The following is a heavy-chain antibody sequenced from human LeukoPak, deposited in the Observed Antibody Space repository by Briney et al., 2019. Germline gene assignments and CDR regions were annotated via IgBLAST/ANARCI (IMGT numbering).Heavy chain of an antibody. V-gene: IGHV3-53*01. CDR3: AKSPGRLVVNSFDY. CDR1: GFTVSSNY. CDR2: IYSGGST. D-gene: IGHD3-22*01. J-gene: IGHJ4*02. Sequence: GGSLRLSCAASGFTVSSNYMTWVRQAPGKGLEWVSIIYSGGSTYYADSVKGRFTISRDNSKNTLYLQMNSLRAEDTAVYYCAKSPGRLVVNSFDYWGQGTLVTVSS.